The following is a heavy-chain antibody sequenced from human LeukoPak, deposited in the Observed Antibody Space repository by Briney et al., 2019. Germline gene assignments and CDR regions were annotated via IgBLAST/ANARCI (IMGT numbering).Heavy chain of an antibody. CDR2: IYHSGST. CDR3: ARESTLSYYFDY. V-gene: IGHV4-30-2*01. Sequence: PSQTLSLTCTVSGGSISSGGYYWSWIRQPPGKGLEWIGYIYHSGSTYYNPSLKSRVTISEDRSKNQFSLKLSSVTAADTAVYYCARESTLSYYFDYWGQGTLVTVSS. D-gene: IGHD2-2*01. J-gene: IGHJ4*02. CDR1: GGSISSGGYY.